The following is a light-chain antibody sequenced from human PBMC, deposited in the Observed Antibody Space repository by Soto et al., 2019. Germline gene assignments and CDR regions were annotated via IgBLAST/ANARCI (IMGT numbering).Light chain of an antibody. Sequence: EIVLTQSPGTLSVSPGERATISCRASQAVPYRIAWYQQKPGQPPRLLIYGASSRATGIPERFSGSESGTDFTLTISSLEPEDFAAYYCQQYGSSPLTFGGGTKVDIK. CDR2: GAS. V-gene: IGKV3-20*01. J-gene: IGKJ4*01. CDR1: QAVPYR. CDR3: QQYGSSPLT.